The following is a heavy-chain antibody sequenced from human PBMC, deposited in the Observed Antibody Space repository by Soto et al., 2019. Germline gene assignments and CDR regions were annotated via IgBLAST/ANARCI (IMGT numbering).Heavy chain of an antibody. CDR2: INPSGGST. CDR3: ARDLGYCSGGSCYSGY. V-gene: IGHV1-46*01. CDR1: GYTFTSYY. Sequence: ASVKVSCKASGYTFTSYYMHWVRQAPGQGLEWMGIINPSGGSTSYAQKFQGRVTMTRDTSTSTVYMELRSLRSDDTAVYYCARDLGYCSGGSCYSGYWGQGTPVTVSS. J-gene: IGHJ4*02. D-gene: IGHD2-15*01.